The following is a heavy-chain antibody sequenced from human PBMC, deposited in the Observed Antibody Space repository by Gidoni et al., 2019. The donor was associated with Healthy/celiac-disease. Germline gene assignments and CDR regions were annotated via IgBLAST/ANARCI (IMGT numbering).Heavy chain of an antibody. Sequence: QVQLQESGPGLVKPSETLSLTCTVSVGSISSYYWSWIRQPPGKGLEWIGYIYYSGSTNYNPSLKSRVTISVDTSKNQFSLKLSSVTAADTAVYYCARDQGMNYYDSSGYGMDVWGQGTTVTVSS. CDR3: ARDQGMNYYDSSGYGMDV. CDR1: VGSISSYY. D-gene: IGHD3-22*01. V-gene: IGHV4-59*01. CDR2: IYYSGST. J-gene: IGHJ6*02.